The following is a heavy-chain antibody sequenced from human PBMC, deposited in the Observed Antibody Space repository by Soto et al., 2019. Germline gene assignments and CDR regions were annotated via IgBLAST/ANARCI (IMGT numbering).Heavy chain of an antibody. J-gene: IGHJ4*02. D-gene: IGHD2-2*01. CDR3: ATGTPSTSDRMCSRTLCYIPLE. Sequence: HVQLVQSGAEVRKPGSSVKVSCKTSGDSFSTDTFTWVRQAPGQGLEWMGGILPMSRTTNYAQEFQGRVTITADESTRTVYMKLRSLRAEDTAIFFCATGTPSTSDRMCSRTLCYIPLEWGQGTLVAVSS. CDR1: GDSFSTDT. V-gene: IGHV1-69*01. CDR2: ILPMSRTT.